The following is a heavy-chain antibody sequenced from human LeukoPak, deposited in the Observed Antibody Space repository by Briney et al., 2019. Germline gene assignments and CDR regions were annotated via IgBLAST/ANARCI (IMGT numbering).Heavy chain of an antibody. CDR2: IYYSGCN. D-gene: IGHD1-26*01. CDR3: ARQGRGLGATVDY. Sequence: SETLSLTCTVSGVSISRYYWSWLRQPPGKGVEGIGYIYYSGCNTYHPPLKSRVTISVDTSKNQFPLKLTSVTAADTAVYYCARQGRGLGATVDYWGQGTLVTVSS. CDR1: GVSISRYY. J-gene: IGHJ4*02. V-gene: IGHV4-59*08.